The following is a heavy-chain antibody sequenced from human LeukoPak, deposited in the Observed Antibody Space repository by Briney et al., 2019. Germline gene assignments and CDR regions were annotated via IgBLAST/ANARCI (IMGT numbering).Heavy chain of an antibody. CDR3: ARDLLRFLEWLTARYYYGMDV. D-gene: IGHD3-3*01. CDR2: INPNSGGT. J-gene: IGHJ6*02. V-gene: IGHV1-2*02. Sequence: ASVKVSCKASGYTFTGYYMHWVRQAPGQGLEWMGWINPNSGGTNYAQKFQGRVTMTTDTSTSTAYMELRSLRSDDTAVYYCARDLLRFLEWLTARYYYGMDVWGQGTTVTVSS. CDR1: GYTFTGYY.